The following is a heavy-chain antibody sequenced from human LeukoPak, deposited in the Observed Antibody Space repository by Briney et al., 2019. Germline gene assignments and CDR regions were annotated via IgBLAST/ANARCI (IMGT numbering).Heavy chain of an antibody. J-gene: IGHJ4*02. V-gene: IGHV4-61*02. CDR3: ARDHGGYDWDY. CDR2: IYTSGST. Sequence: SETLSLTCTVSGGSISSGSYYWSWIRQPAGKGLEWIGRIYTSGSTNYNPSLKSRVTISVDTSKNQFSLKLSSVTAADTAVYYCARDHGGYDWDYWGQGTLVTVSS. CDR1: GGSISSGSYY. D-gene: IGHD5-12*01.